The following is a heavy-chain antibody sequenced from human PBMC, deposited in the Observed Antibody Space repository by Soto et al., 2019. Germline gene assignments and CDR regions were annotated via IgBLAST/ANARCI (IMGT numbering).Heavy chain of an antibody. J-gene: IGHJ4*02. CDR1: GGSFSDYY. D-gene: IGHD6-6*01. Sequence: QVLLQQWGAGLLKPSETLSLTCAVYGGSFSDYYWSWIRQPPGKGLEWIGEINHSGSTNYNPSLKSRVTISVDTSKSQFSLKLSSVTAADTAVYHCARTSRFEYWGQGTLVTVSS. V-gene: IGHV4-34*01. CDR3: ARTSRFEY. CDR2: INHSGST.